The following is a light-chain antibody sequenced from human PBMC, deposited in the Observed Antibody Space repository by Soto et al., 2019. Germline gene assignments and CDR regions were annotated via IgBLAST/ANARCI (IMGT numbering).Light chain of an antibody. V-gene: IGLV2-18*02. CDR2: EVS. CDR1: SSDVGSYNR. Sequence: QPVLTQPPSVSGSPGQSVTISCTGTSSDVGSYNRVSWYQQPPGTAPKLMIYEVSNRPSGVPDRFSGSKSGNTASLTISGLQAEDEADYYCSSYTSSTPYVFGTGTKLTVL. CDR3: SSYTSSTPYV. J-gene: IGLJ1*01.